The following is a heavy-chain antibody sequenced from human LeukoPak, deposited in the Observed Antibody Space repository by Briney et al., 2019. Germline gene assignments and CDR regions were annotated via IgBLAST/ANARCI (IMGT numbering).Heavy chain of an antibody. D-gene: IGHD6-13*01. J-gene: IGHJ6*02. V-gene: IGHV4-39*01. CDR2: IYYSGST. CDR3: ARHTPGYMDV. CDR1: GGSISSSSYY. Sequence: PSETLSLTCTVSGGSISSSSYYWGWIRQPPGKGLEWIGSIYYSGSTYYNPSLKSRVTISVDTSKNQFSLKLSPVTAADTAVYYCARHTPGYMDVWGQGTTVTVSS.